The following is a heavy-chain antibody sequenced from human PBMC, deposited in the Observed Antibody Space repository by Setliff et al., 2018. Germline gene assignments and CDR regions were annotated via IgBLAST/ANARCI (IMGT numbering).Heavy chain of an antibody. CDR1: DGPSSSHY. CDR3: ARENGYCSGGACYFMFDY. D-gene: IGHD2-15*01. J-gene: IGHJ4*02. V-gene: IGHV4-59*11. CDR2: IHFSGTT. Sequence: PSETLSLTCTVSDGPSSSHYWSWIRQPPGKGLEWIGYIHFSGTTNYNPSLKSRVTLSLDTSKNQFSLELSSVTAADTAMYYCARENGYCSGGACYFMFDYWGQGTLVTVSS.